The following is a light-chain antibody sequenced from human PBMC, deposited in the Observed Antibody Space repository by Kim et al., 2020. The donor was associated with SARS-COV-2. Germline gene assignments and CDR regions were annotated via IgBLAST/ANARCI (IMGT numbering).Light chain of an antibody. J-gene: IGKJ2*01. CDR1: QSVGNN. CDR3: HQYNDWPPGDT. V-gene: IGKV3-15*01. CDR2: GAS. Sequence: SPGERATRSCRASQSVGNNLAWYQHKPGQPPRLRIYGASTRATGVPARFSGSGSGTDFTLTVSSLQSEDFAVYYCHQYNDWPPGDTFGQGTKLEI.